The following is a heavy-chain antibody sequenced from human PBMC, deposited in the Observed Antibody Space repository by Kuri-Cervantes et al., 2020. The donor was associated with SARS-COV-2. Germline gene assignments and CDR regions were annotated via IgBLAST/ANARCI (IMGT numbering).Heavy chain of an antibody. J-gene: IGHJ5*02. CDR3: ARKRTTVTTFWFDP. Sequence: SETLSLTCAVSGYSISSGYYWGWIRQPPGKRLEWIGSIYHSGSTYYNPSLKSRVTISVDTSKNQFSLKLSSVTAADTAVYYCARKRTTVTTFWFDPWGQGTLVTVSS. CDR1: GYSISSGYY. V-gene: IGHV4-38-2*01. CDR2: IYHSGST. D-gene: IGHD4-17*01.